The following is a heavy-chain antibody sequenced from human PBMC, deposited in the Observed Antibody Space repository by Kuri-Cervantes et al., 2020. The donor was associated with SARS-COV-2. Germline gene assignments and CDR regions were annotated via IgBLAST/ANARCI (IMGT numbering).Heavy chain of an antibody. D-gene: IGHD2-8*02. Sequence: GESLKISCAASGFTFSSYWMSWVRQAPGKGLEWVANIKQDGSEKYYVDSVKGRFTISRDNAKNSLYLQMNSLRAEDTAVYYCAKDRDLVLDYWGQGTLVTVSS. V-gene: IGHV3-7*01. CDR3: AKDRDLVLDY. CDR1: GFTFSSYW. J-gene: IGHJ4*02. CDR2: IKQDGSEK.